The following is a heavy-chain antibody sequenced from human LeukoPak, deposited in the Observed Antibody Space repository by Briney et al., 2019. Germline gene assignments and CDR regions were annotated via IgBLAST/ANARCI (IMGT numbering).Heavy chain of an antibody. D-gene: IGHD3-3*01. CDR3: TREYDFWSGYRYYYYYYMDV. CDR2: IRSKANSYAT. J-gene: IGHJ6*03. Sequence: PGGSLRLSCAASGFTFSGSAMHWVRQASGKGLEWVGRIRSKANSYATAYAASVKGGFTISRDDSKNTAYLQMNSLKTEDTAVYYCTREYDFWSGYRYYYYYYMDVWGKGTTVTVSS. V-gene: IGHV3-73*01. CDR1: GFTFSGSA.